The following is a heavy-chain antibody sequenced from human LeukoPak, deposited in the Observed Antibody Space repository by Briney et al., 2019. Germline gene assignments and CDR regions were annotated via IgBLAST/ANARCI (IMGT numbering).Heavy chain of an antibody. J-gene: IGHJ2*01. CDR2: IFNSGST. Sequence: PLETLSLTCTVSGGSISSYHWSWIRQPPGKGLEWIGYIFNSGSTKYNPSLKSRVTISLDTSKNQFSLKLSSVSAADTAVYYCARIIGPNSWYFDLWGRGTLVTVSS. D-gene: IGHD2/OR15-2a*01. V-gene: IGHV4-59*01. CDR3: ARIIGPNSWYFDL. CDR1: GGSISSYH.